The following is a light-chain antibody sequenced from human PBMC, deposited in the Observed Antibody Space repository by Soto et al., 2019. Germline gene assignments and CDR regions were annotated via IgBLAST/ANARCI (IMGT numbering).Light chain of an antibody. V-gene: IGLV2-14*01. CDR3: TSYTSSSTLDV. Sequence: QSVLTQPASVSGSPGQSITISCTGTSSDVGGYNYVSWYQQHPGKAPKLMIYEVSNRPSRVSNRFSGSKSGNTASLTISGLQAEDEADYYCTSYTSSSTLDVFGTGTKATVL. J-gene: IGLJ1*01. CDR2: EVS. CDR1: SSDVGGYNY.